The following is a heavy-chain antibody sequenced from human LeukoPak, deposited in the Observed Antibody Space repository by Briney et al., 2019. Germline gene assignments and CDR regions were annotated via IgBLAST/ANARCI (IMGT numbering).Heavy chain of an antibody. J-gene: IGHJ4*02. CDR3: ARVREWELIFDY. Sequence: ASVKVSCKASGYTFTSYYMHWVRQAPGQGLEWMGIINPSGGSTSYAKKFQGRVTMTRDTSTSTVYMELSSLRSEDTAVYYCARVREWELIFDYWGQGTLVTVSS. V-gene: IGHV1-46*01. CDR2: INPSGGST. CDR1: GYTFTSYY. D-gene: IGHD1-26*01.